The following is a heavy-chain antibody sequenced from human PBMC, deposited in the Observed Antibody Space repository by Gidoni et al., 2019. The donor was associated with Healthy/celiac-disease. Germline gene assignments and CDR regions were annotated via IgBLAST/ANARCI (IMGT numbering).Heavy chain of an antibody. V-gene: IGHV3-53*01. CDR3: ARLNHYFDY. CDR2: IYSGGST. Sequence: QAPGKGLEWVSVIYSGGSTYYADSVKGRFTISRDNSKNTLYLQMNSLRAEDTAVYYCARLNHYFDYWGQGTLVTVSS. J-gene: IGHJ4*02.